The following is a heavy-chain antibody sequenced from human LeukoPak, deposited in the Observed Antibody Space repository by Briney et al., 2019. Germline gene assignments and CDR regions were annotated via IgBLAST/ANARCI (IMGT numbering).Heavy chain of an antibody. CDR3: GRALGSPLDY. D-gene: IGHD1-26*01. CDR2: INSDGSST. J-gene: IGHJ4*02. Sequence: GGSLRLSCAASGFTFRSDWMHWVRQAPGKGLVWVSRINSDGSSTAYADSVKGRSTISRDNAKNTLYLQMNSLRAEDTAVYYCGRALGSPLDYWGQGTLVTVSS. V-gene: IGHV3-74*01. CDR1: GFTFRSDW.